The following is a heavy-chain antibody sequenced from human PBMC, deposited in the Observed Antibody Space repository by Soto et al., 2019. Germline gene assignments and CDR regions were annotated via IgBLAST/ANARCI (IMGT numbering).Heavy chain of an antibody. CDR1: GGTFSSYA. V-gene: IGHV1-69*01. J-gene: IGHJ6*02. D-gene: IGHD2-2*01. CDR3: ARSQGSSTSLEIYYYYYYGMDD. Sequence: QVQLVQSGAEVKKPGSSVKVSCKASGGTFSSYAISWVRQAPGQGLEWMGGIIPIPGTANYAQKFQGRVTITADEYTSTAYMELSSLRSEDTAVYYCARSQGSSTSLEIYYYYYYGMDDWGQGTTVTVSS. CDR2: IIPIPGTA.